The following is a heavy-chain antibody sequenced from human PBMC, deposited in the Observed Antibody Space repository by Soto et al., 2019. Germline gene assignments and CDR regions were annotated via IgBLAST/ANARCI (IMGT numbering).Heavy chain of an antibody. CDR1: GDTLTSYA. Sequence: ASVEVCCTDSGDTLTSYAMQWVRQATRQRLEWMGWINAGNGNTKYSQKFQGRVTITRDTSASTAYMELSSLRSEDTAVYYCAREMALWFGKPDYYYYMDVWGKGTTVTV. V-gene: IGHV1-3*01. J-gene: IGHJ6*03. CDR2: INAGNGNT. CDR3: AREMALWFGKPDYYYYMDV. D-gene: IGHD3-10*01.